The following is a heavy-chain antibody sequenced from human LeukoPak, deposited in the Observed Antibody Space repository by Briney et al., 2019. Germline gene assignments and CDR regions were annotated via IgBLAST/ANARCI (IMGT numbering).Heavy chain of an antibody. Sequence: GESLKISCKGSGYSFTSYWIGWVRKMPGKGLEWMGIIYPGDSDTRYSPSFQGQVTISADKSISTAYLQWSSLKASDTAMYYCARHRTTMVRGAWDAFDIWGQGTMVTVSS. CDR3: ARHRTTMVRGAWDAFDI. D-gene: IGHD3-10*01. CDR1: GYSFTSYW. J-gene: IGHJ3*02. CDR2: IYPGDSDT. V-gene: IGHV5-51*01.